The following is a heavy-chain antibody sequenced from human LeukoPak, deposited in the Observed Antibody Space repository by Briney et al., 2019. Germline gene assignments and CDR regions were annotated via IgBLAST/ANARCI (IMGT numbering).Heavy chain of an antibody. Sequence: PSETLSLTCTVSGGSISSGGYYWSWIRQHPGKGLEWIGYIYCSGSTYYNPSLKSRVTISVDTSKNQFSLKLSSVTAADTAVYYCARSRYQDYGDYALAHYYYMDVWGKGTTVTVSS. J-gene: IGHJ6*03. D-gene: IGHD4-17*01. V-gene: IGHV4-31*03. CDR3: ARSRYQDYGDYALAHYYYMDV. CDR2: IYCSGST. CDR1: GGSISSGGYY.